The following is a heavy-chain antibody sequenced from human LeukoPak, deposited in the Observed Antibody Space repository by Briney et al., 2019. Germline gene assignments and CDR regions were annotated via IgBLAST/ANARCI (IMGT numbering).Heavy chain of an antibody. V-gene: IGHV3-48*01. Sequence: GGSLRLSCAASGFTFSSYSMNWVCQAPGKGLEWVSYISSSSSTIYYADSVKGRFTISRDNAKNSLYLQMNSLRAEDTAVYYCARDPSSWYYYYMDVWGKGTTVTVSS. CDR2: ISSSSSTI. D-gene: IGHD6-13*01. J-gene: IGHJ6*03. CDR1: GFTFSSYS. CDR3: ARDPSSWYYYYMDV.